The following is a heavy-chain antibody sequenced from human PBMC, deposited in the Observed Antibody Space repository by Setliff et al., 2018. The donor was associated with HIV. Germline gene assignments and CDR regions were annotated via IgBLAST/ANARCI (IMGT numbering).Heavy chain of an antibody. J-gene: IGHJ4*02. CDR2: INTHNGNT. CDR1: GYTFTTYG. CDR3: ARANFWSGYYGY. D-gene: IGHD3-3*01. V-gene: IGHV1-18*01. Sequence: SVKVSCKASGYTFTTYGISWVRQAPGQGLEWMGWINTHNGNTNSAQKFQGRVTMTTDTSTSTAYMELRNLRSDDTAVYYCARANFWSGYYGYWGQGTLVTVSS.